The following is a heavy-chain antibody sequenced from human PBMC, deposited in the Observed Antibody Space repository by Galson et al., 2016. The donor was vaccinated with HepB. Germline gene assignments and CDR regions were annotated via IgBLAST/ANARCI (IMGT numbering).Heavy chain of an antibody. CDR1: AFSFSSYS. J-gene: IGHJ4*01. Sequence: LRLSCAASAFSFSSYSMNWVRQAPGKGLEWISYISSTGTITYYADSVKGRFTISRDNAKNSLYLQMDSLRDDDTAVYYCARKSPFGPFDYWGHGTLVSVSS. D-gene: IGHD2/OR15-2a*01. CDR3: ARKSPFGPFDY. CDR2: ISSTGTIT. V-gene: IGHV3-48*02.